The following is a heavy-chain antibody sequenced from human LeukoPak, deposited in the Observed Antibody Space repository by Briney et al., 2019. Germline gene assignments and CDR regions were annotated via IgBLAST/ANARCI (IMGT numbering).Heavy chain of an antibody. Sequence: ASVKVSCKASGYTFTGYYMHWVRQAAGQGLEWMGWINPNSGGTNSAQKFQGRVTMTRDTSIITAYMELSRLRSDDTAVYFCARGYYDSSDYDHFQPWGQGTLVTVSS. D-gene: IGHD3-22*01. CDR3: ARGYYDSSDYDHFQP. CDR1: GYTFTGYY. V-gene: IGHV1-2*02. CDR2: INPNSGGT. J-gene: IGHJ1*01.